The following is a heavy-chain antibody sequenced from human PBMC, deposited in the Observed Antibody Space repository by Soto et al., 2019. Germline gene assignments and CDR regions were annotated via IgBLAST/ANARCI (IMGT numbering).Heavy chain of an antibody. V-gene: IGHV5-51*01. D-gene: IGHD3-22*01. CDR1: GYSLNPYL. CDR3: ARPGYYDSSGFFNFDY. J-gene: IGHJ4*02. CDR2: IYPGDSDT. Sequence: GESLKLSCTASGYSLNPYLIGWVRQLPGKGLEWMGIIYPGDSDTRYSPSFQGQVTISADKSITTVYLQWNSLKASDTAIYYCARPGYYDSSGFFNFDYWGQGTLVTVSS.